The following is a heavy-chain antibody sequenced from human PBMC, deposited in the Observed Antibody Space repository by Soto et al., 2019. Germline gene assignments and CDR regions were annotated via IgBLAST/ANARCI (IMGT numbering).Heavy chain of an antibody. J-gene: IGHJ4*02. CDR3: ASFPYYDSSGYYYVGGDY. Sequence: QVQLVQSGAEVKKPGSSVKVSCKASGGTFSSYAISWVRQAPGQGLEWMGGIIPIFGTANYAQKFQGRVTITADESTSTACMELSSLRSEDTAVYYCASFPYYDSSGYYYVGGDYWGQGTLVTVSS. D-gene: IGHD3-22*01. V-gene: IGHV1-69*12. CDR1: GGTFSSYA. CDR2: IIPIFGTA.